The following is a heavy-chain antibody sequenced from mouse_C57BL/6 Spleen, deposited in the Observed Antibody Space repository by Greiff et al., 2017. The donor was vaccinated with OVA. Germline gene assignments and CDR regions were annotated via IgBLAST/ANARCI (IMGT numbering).Heavy chain of an antibody. CDR1: GYTFTSYW. CDR3: ARYYYGSSYGAY. Sequence: QVQLQQPGAELVKPGASVKLSCKASGYTFTSYWMQWVKQRPGQGLEWIGEIDPSDSYTNYNQKFQGKATLTVDTSSSTAYMQLSSLTSEDSAVYYCARYYYGSSYGAYWGQGTLVTVSA. D-gene: IGHD1-1*01. CDR2: IDPSDSYT. V-gene: IGHV1-50*01. J-gene: IGHJ3*01.